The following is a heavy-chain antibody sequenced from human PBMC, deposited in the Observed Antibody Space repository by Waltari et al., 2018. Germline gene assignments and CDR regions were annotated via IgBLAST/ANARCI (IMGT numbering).Heavy chain of an antibody. CDR2: IYHSGRT. D-gene: IGHD6-13*01. CDR3: ARLYSRKGRGHVGLGAFDI. J-gene: IGHJ3*02. V-gene: IGHV4-38-2*02. CDR1: GGSISSGYY. Sequence: QVQLQESGPGLVKPSETLSLTCTVSGGSISSGYYWGWIRQPPGKGLEWIGSIYHSGRTYYNPSLKSRVTISVDTSKNQFSLKLSSVTAADTAVYYCARLYSRKGRGHVGLGAFDIWGQGTMVTVSS.